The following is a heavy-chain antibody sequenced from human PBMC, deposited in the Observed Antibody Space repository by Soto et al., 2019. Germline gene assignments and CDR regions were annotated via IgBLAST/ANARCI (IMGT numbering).Heavy chain of an antibody. J-gene: IGHJ5*02. Sequence: LSLTCTVSGGSISSGGYYWSWIRQHPGKGLEWIGYIYYSGSTYYNPSLKSRVTISVDTSKNQFSLKLSSVTAADTAVYYCARTYRGCSGGSCYSDWFDPWGQGTLVTVSS. D-gene: IGHD2-15*01. CDR2: IYYSGST. CDR1: GGSISSGGYY. V-gene: IGHV4-31*03. CDR3: ARTYRGCSGGSCYSDWFDP.